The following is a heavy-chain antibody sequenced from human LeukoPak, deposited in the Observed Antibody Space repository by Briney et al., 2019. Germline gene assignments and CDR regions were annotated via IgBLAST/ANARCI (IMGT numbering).Heavy chain of an antibody. CDR1: GFTFSSYI. CDR2: ISSSSSTI. CDR3: ASVLRYFDWLLELDY. V-gene: IGHV3-48*01. Sequence: GGSLRLSCAASGFTFSSYIMNWVRQAPVKGLEWVSYISSSSSTIYYADSVKGRFTISRDNAKNSLYLQMNSLRAEDTAVYYCASVLRYFDWLLELDYWGQGTLVTVSS. J-gene: IGHJ4*02. D-gene: IGHD3-9*01.